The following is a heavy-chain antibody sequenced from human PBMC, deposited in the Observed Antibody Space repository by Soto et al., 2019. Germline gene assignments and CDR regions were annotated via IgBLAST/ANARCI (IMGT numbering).Heavy chain of an antibody. J-gene: IGHJ4*02. Sequence: QVQLVESGGGVVQPGRFLRLSCAASGFTFSSYAMHWVRQAPGKGLEWVAVISYDGSNKYYADSVKGRFTISRDNSKNTLYLQMNSLRAEDTAVYYCARDLGGDGDWGQGTLVTVSS. CDR2: ISYDGSNK. V-gene: IGHV3-30-3*01. CDR1: GFTFSSYA. D-gene: IGHD2-21*01. CDR3: ARDLGGDGD.